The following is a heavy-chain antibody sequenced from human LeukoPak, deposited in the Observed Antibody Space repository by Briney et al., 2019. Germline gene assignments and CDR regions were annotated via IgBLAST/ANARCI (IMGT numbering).Heavy chain of an antibody. CDR3: ARDRLDGDYELGDDY. J-gene: IGHJ4*02. CDR2: INPNSGGT. V-gene: IGHV1-2*02. CDR1: GYTFTSYG. D-gene: IGHD4-17*01. Sequence: GASVKVSCKASGYTFTSYGISWVRQAPGQGLEWMGWINPNSGGTNYAQKFQGRVTMTRDTSISTAYMELSRLRSDDTAVYYCARDRLDGDYELGDDYWGQGTLVTVSS.